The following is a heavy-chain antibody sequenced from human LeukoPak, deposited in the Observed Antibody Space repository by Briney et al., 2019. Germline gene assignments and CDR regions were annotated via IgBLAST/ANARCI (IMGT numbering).Heavy chain of an antibody. Sequence: ASVKVSCKASGGTFSSYAISWVRQAPGQGLEWMGGIIPIFGTANYAQKFQGRVTITADESTSTAYMELSSLRSEDTAVYYCARDWAPMDYYDTPRGAFDIWGQGTMVTVSS. D-gene: IGHD3-22*01. CDR2: IIPIFGTA. J-gene: IGHJ3*02. CDR1: GGTFSSYA. V-gene: IGHV1-69*13. CDR3: ARDWAPMDYYDTPRGAFDI.